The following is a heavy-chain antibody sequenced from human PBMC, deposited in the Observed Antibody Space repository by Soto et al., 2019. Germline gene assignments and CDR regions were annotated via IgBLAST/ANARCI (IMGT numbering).Heavy chain of an antibody. CDR3: AREVMGSISYAMDV. J-gene: IGHJ6*02. Sequence: SSETLSLTCTVSGGSSSSYYWSWIRQPPGKGLEWIGYIYYSGSTNYNPSLKSRVTISVDTSKNQFSLKLSSVTAADTAVYYCAREVMGSISYAMDVWGQGTTVTVSS. D-gene: IGHD3-10*01. V-gene: IGHV4-59*01. CDR1: GGSSSSYY. CDR2: IYYSGST.